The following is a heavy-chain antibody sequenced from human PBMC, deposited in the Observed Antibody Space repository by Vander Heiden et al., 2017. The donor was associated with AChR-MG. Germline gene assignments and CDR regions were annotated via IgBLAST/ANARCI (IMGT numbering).Heavy chain of an antibody. CDR3: ARDMLWGAYHDFWSGRGGIDH. CDR2: INPHGGST. J-gene: IGHJ4*02. Sequence: QVQLVQSGAEVKKPGASVRIPCKASGFTFINFHSNWVRQAPGQGLEWMGIINPHGGSTSYSQKFQGRVTMSRDTSTSTVYMELSSLTSEDTATYFCARDMLWGAYHDFWSGRGGIDHWGQGTLVTVSS. D-gene: IGHD3-3*01. V-gene: IGHV1-46*01. CDR1: GFTFINFH.